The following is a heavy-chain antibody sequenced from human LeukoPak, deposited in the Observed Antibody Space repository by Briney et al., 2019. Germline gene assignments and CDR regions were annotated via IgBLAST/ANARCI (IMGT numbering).Heavy chain of an antibody. Sequence: GGSLRLSCAASGFTVSSNYMSWVRQAPGKGLEWVSLIYSGGRIFYADSVKGRFIISTDNSKNTLYLQMNSLRAEDTAVYYCASGYSYGKVDYWGQGTLVTVSS. J-gene: IGHJ4*02. CDR1: GFTVSSNY. V-gene: IGHV3-66*01. CDR2: IYSGGRI. D-gene: IGHD5-18*01. CDR3: ASGYSYGKVDY.